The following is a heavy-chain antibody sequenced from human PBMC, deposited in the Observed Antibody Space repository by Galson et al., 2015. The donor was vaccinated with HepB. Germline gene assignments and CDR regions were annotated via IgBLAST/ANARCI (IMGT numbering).Heavy chain of an antibody. J-gene: IGHJ3*02. Sequence: SLRLSCAASGFTFNIYAMAWVRQAPGKGLEWVSTISGGGWIWYADSVKGRFTISRDDSKNTVYLRMNSLRADDTALYYCARDRRYPDDVFDIWGQGTTATVSS. CDR1: GFTFNIYA. V-gene: IGHV3-23*01. CDR3: ARDRRYPDDVFDI. D-gene: IGHD1-1*01. CDR2: ISGGGWI.